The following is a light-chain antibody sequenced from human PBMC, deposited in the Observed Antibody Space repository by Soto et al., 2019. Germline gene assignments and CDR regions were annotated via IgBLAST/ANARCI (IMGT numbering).Light chain of an antibody. J-gene: IGLJ2*01. CDR1: SSNIGAGYD. CDR2: GNS. V-gene: IGLV1-40*01. CDR3: QSYDSSLSGNVV. Sequence: QSVLTQPPSVSGAPGQRVTISCTGSSSNIGAGYDVHWYQQLPGTAPKLLIYGNSNRHSVVPDRFSGSKSGTSASLAITGLQAVDEADYYFQSYDSSLSGNVVFGGGTTRTVL.